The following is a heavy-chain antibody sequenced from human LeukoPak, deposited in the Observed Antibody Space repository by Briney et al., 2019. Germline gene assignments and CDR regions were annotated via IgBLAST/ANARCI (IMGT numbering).Heavy chain of an antibody. J-gene: IGHJ4*02. Sequence: GGSLRLSCAASGFTFSDYYMSWIRQAPGKGLEWVSYISSSSSYTNYADSVKGRFTISRDNAKNSLYLQMHSLSAEDTAVYYCATKVAGTSHFSYWGQGTRVTVSS. CDR3: ATKVAGTSHFSY. CDR2: ISSSSSYT. V-gene: IGHV3-11*06. CDR1: GFTFSDYY. D-gene: IGHD6-19*01.